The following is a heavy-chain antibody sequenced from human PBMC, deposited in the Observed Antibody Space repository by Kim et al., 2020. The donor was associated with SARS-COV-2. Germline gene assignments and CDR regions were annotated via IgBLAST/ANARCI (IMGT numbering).Heavy chain of an antibody. CDR3: ARGSTGYSSSWFDY. J-gene: IGHJ4*02. Sequence: YAQKRQGRVPMTTDTSTSTAYMELRSLRSDDTAVYYCARGSTGYSSSWFDYWGQGTLVTVSS. V-gene: IGHV1-18*01. D-gene: IGHD6-13*01.